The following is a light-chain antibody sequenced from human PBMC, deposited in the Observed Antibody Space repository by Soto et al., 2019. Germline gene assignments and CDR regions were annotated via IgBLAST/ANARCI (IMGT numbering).Light chain of an antibody. Sequence: EIVMTQSPATLSVSPGERATLSCRASQSVSNNVAWYQQKPGQTPRLLIYGPSTRATGIPARFSGSGSGTEFTLTISSLQSEDFAVYYCQQYNNWPRTFGQGTKVEIK. J-gene: IGKJ1*01. CDR1: QSVSNN. V-gene: IGKV3-15*01. CDR2: GPS. CDR3: QQYNNWPRT.